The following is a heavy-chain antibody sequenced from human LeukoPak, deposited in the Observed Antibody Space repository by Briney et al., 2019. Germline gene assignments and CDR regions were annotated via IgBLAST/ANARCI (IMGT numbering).Heavy chain of an antibody. Sequence: SETLSLTCTVSGGSISSSNYYWGWIRQPPGKGLEWIGSMYYSGNTDYNPSLKSRVTISADTSKNQFSLKLSSVTAADTAVYYCARGVADSSGYYGEDFWGQGTLVTVSS. CDR2: MYYSGNT. V-gene: IGHV4-39*07. CDR1: GGSISSSNYY. J-gene: IGHJ4*02. D-gene: IGHD3-22*01. CDR3: ARGVADSSGYYGEDF.